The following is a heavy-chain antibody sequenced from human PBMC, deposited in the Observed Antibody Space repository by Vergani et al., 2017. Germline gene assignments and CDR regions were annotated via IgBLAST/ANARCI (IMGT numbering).Heavy chain of an antibody. J-gene: IGHJ5*02. CDR1: GGSISSYY. D-gene: IGHD2-2*01. V-gene: IGHV4-39*01. CDR3: ARHNAYCSSTSCKGWFDP. Sequence: QVQLQESGPGLVKPSETLSLTCTVSGGSISSYYWGWIRQPPGKGLEWIGSIYYSGSTYYNPSLKSRVTISVDTSKNQFSLKLSSVTAADTAVYYCARHNAYCSSTSCKGWFDPWGQGTLVTVSS. CDR2: IYYSGST.